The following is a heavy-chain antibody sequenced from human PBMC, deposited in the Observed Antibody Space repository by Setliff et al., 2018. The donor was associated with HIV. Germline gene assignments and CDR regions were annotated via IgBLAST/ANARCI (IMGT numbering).Heavy chain of an antibody. J-gene: IGHJ1*01. V-gene: IGHV5-51*01. CDR1: GYSFTSYW. Sequence: HGESLKISCKGSGYSFTSYWIGWVRQMPGKGLEWMGIIYPGDSHVRYSPSFQGQVTISADTSTSTAYLQWSSLKASDTAMYYCATWTRAETSENFQHWGQGTLVTVSS. D-gene: IGHD4-17*01. CDR3: ATWTRAETSENFQH. CDR2: IYPGDSHV.